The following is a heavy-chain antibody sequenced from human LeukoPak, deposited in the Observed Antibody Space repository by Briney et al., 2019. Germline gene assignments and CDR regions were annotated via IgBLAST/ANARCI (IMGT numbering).Heavy chain of an antibody. D-gene: IGHD1-26*01. CDR1: GFNFNTYW. CDR2: VKSDGLST. Sequence: GGSLRLSCAASGFNFNTYWMHWVRQTPGKGLMWVSRVKSDGLSTNYADSVKGRFTISRDNAMNTLHLQMNSLRAEDTAGYYCARGGSPPEALGDTFDVWGQGTLVTVSS. CDR3: ARGGSPPEALGDTFDV. V-gene: IGHV3-74*01. J-gene: IGHJ3*01.